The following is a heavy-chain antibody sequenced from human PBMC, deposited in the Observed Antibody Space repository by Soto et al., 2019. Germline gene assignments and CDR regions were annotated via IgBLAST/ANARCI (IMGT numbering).Heavy chain of an antibody. CDR2: IYSSGNA. Sequence: SETLSLTCSVSAGSPSRGAFYSSWIRLHPEKGLEWIGYIYSSGNAYYNPSLKGRVGISLDTSKNQYFLEWTSIPASDTAVYYCATAAAAWDFDGGGQGALVTVTS. CDR1: AGSPSRGAFY. J-gene: IGHJ4*02. V-gene: IGHV4-31*03. CDR3: ATAAAAWDFDG. D-gene: IGHD3-9*01.